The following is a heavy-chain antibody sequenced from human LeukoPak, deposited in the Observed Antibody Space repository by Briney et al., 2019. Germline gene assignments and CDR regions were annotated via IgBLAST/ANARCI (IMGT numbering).Heavy chain of an antibody. CDR3: ARELRTFDS. D-gene: IGHD3-16*01. CDR1: GFTFSSYW. V-gene: IGHV3-7*01. J-gene: IGHJ4*02. Sequence: PGGSLRLSCAASGFTFSSYWMTWVRQAPGKGLERVANIKHNGDELNYVDSVEDRFTIPRDNAKNSLYLHMTDLRAEDTAVYYCARELRTFDSWGQGTLVTVSS. CDR2: IKHNGDEL.